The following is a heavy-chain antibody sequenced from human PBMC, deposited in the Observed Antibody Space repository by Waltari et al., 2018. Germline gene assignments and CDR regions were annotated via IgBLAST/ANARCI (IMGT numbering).Heavy chain of an antibody. CDR1: GVPLRSGEYY. V-gene: IGHV4-61*09. Sequence: QVQLQESGPGLVKPFQTLSLTCTVSGVPLRSGEYYWSWIRQPAGKGLEWIGYIYTSGRATYNPSLKSRVSMSIDTFKNQFSLNLKSVTAADTAVYYCALVRVVNAFDIWGQGTMVTVSS. CDR3: ALVRVVNAFDI. J-gene: IGHJ3*02. D-gene: IGHD3-3*01. CDR2: IYTSGRA.